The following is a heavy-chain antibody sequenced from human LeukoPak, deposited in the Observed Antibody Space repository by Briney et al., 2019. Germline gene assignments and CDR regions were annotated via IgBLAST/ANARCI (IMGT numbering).Heavy chain of an antibody. J-gene: IGHJ4*02. CDR3: ARGGAGDGYNYGSFDY. V-gene: IGHV4-39*01. CDR1: DGSISSSSYY. Sequence: SETLPLTCTVSDGSISSSSYYWGWIRQPPGKGLEWIGSIYYSGSTYYNQSLKSRVTISVDTSKNQFSLKLSSVTAADTAVYYCARGGAGDGYNYGSFDYWGQGTLVTVSS. CDR2: IYYSGST. D-gene: IGHD5-24*01.